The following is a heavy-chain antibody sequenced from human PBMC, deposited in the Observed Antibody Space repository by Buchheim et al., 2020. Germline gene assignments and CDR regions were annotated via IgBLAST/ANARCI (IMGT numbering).Heavy chain of an antibody. CDR1: GFTFSSYG. J-gene: IGHJ4*02. D-gene: IGHD2-8*01. CDR2: IWYDGSNK. CDR3: ARESVMAAGDY. V-gene: IGHV3-33*01. Sequence: QVQLVESGGGVVQPGRSLRLSCAASGFTFSSYGMHWVRQAPGKGLEWVAVIWYDGSNKYYADSVKGRFTIYRDNSKNTLYLQMNSLRAEDTAVYYCARESVMAAGDYWGQGTL.